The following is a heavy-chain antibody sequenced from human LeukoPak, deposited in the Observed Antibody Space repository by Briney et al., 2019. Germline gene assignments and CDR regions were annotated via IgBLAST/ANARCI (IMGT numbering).Heavy chain of an antibody. J-gene: IGHJ4*02. CDR2: ISAYNGNT. CDR3: ATLGIQLSWDY. D-gene: IGHD5-18*01. V-gene: IGHV1-18*01. CDR1: GYTFTSYG. Sequence: ASVKVSCKASGYTFTSYGISWVRQAPGQGLEWMGWISAYNGNTNYAQKFQGRVTMTEDTSTDTAYMELSSLRSEDTAVYYCATLGIQLSWDYWGQGTLVTVSS.